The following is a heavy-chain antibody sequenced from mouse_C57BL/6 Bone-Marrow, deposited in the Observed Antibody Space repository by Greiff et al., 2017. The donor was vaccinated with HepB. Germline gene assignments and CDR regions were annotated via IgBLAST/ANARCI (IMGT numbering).Heavy chain of an antibody. CDR2: IDPSDSYT. D-gene: IGHD1-1*01. Sequence: QVQLQQPGAELVRPGTSVKLSCKASGYTFTSYWMHWVKQRPGQGLEWIGVIDPSDSYTNYNQKFKGKATLTVDTSSSTAYMQLSSLTSEDSAVYYCARSEYGNYYFDYWGQGTTLTVSS. CDR3: ARSEYGNYYFDY. CDR1: GYTFTSYW. J-gene: IGHJ2*01. V-gene: IGHV1-59*01.